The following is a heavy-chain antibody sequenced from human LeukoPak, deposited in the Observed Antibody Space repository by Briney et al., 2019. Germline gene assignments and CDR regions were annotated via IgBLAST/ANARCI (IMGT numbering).Heavy chain of an antibody. CDR1: GFTFSSYG. CDR3: AKGGGYEAQYYYYYLDV. D-gene: IGHD5-12*01. CDR2: IRYDGSNK. J-gene: IGHJ6*03. V-gene: IGHV3-30*02. Sequence: GGPLRLSCAASGFTFSSYGTHWVRQAPGKGLEWVAFIRYDGSNKYYADSVKGRFTISRDNSKNTLYLQMKSLRAEDTAVYYCAKGGGYEAQYYYYYLDVWGKGTTVTISS.